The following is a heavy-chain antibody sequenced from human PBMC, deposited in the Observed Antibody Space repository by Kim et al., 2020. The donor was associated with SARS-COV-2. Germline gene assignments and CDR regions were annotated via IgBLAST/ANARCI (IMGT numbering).Heavy chain of an antibody. CDR1: GFTFDDYA. D-gene: IGHD3-10*01. J-gene: IGHJ3*02. CDR2: ISWNSGSI. CDR3: AKGRDSGAFDI. Sequence: GGSLRLSCAASGFTFDDYAMHWVRQAPGKGLEWVSGISWNSGSIGYADSVKGRFTISRDNAKNSLYLQMNSLRAEDTALYYCAKGRDSGAFDIWGQGTMVTVSS. V-gene: IGHV3-9*01.